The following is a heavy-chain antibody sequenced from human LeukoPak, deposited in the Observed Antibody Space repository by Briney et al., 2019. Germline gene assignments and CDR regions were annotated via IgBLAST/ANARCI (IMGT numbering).Heavy chain of an antibody. CDR1: GFTFSSHD. CDR2: STSAGYT. D-gene: IGHD6-13*01. V-gene: IGHV3-13*01. Sequence: GGSLRLSCAASGFTFSSHDMHWVRQGSGGDLEWVGVSTSAGYTYYRDSIKGRFTISRENAKNSLFLQMNNLRAGDTAVYYCVRRSLDSWHFDSWGQGTLVTVSS. J-gene: IGHJ4*02. CDR3: VRRSLDSWHFDS.